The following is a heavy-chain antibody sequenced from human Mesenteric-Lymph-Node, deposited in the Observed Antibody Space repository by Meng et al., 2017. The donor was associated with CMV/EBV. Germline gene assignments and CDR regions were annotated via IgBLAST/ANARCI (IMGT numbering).Heavy chain of an antibody. J-gene: IGHJ4*02. CDR3: ARTRRDCGGDCPVDC. CDR1: GGSFSGYY. CDR2: INHSGST. Sequence: YGGSFSGYYWSWIRQPPGKGLEWIGEINHSGSTNYNPSLKSRVTISVDTSKNQFSLKLSSVTAADSAVYYCARTRRDCGGDCPVDCWGQGTLVTVSS. D-gene: IGHD2-21*01. V-gene: IGHV4-34*09.